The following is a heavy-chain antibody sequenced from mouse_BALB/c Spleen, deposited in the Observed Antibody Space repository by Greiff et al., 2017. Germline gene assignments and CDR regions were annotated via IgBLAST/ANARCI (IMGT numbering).Heavy chain of an antibody. V-gene: IGHV1-18*01. CDR1: GYSFTGYT. CDR2: INPYNGGT. Sequence: VHVKQSGPELVKPGASMKISCKASGYSFTGYTMNWVKQSHGKNLEWIGLINPYNGGTSYNQKFKGKATLTVDKSSSTAYMELLSLTSEDSAVYYCAREGTMITTGYYAMDYWGQGTSVTVSS. D-gene: IGHD2-4*01. J-gene: IGHJ4*01. CDR3: AREGTMITTGYYAMDY.